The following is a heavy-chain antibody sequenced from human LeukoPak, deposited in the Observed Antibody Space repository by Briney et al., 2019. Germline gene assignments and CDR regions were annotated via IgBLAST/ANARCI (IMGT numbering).Heavy chain of an antibody. D-gene: IGHD3-10*01. CDR2: ISGSGGST. J-gene: IGHJ4*02. Sequence: GGPLRLSCAASGFTFSSYAMSWVRQAPGKGLEWVSAISGSGGSTYYADSVKGRFTISRDNSKNTLYLQMNSLRAEDTAVYYCSRRGSGSYLNRWGQGTLVTVSS. CDR3: SRRGSGSYLNR. V-gene: IGHV3-23*01. CDR1: GFTFSSYA.